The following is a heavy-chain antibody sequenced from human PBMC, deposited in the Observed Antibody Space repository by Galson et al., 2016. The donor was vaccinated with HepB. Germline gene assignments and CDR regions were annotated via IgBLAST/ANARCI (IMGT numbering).Heavy chain of an antibody. Sequence: SLRLSCAASGFTFISYWMTWVRQAPGKGPEWMAHINEDGSKKYYVESVKGRFTISRDNAKNSLYLQMDRLRSEDTAVYSCVTERRTSSWCFWGQGTLVTVSS. V-gene: IGHV3-7*01. CDR2: INEDGSKK. J-gene: IGHJ1*01. CDR1: GFTFISYW. D-gene: IGHD6-13*01. CDR3: VTERRTSSWCF.